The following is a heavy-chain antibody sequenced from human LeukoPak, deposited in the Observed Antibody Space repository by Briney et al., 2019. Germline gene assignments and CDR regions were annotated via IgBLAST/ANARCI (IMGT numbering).Heavy chain of an antibody. D-gene: IGHD3-22*01. V-gene: IGHV4-39*01. Sequence: PSETLSLTCTVSGGSISSYYWGWIRQPPGKGLEWIGSIYYSGSTYYNPSLKSRVTISVDTSKNQFSLKLSSVTAADTAVYYCARRDYDSSGYYYNWFDPWGQGTLVTVS. CDR2: IYYSGST. J-gene: IGHJ5*02. CDR1: GGSISSYY. CDR3: ARRDYDSSGYYYNWFDP.